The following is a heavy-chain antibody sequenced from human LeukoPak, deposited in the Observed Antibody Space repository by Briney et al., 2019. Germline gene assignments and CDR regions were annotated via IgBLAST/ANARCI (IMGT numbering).Heavy chain of an antibody. J-gene: IGHJ4*02. D-gene: IGHD4-17*01. V-gene: IGHV3-23*01. CDR1: GFTFSSYA. CDR3: AKDLYGDYSSDY. Sequence: GGSLRLSCAASGFTFSSYARNWVRQAPGKRLECVSVISGSGDSTYYADSVEGRFPISRDNSNNTLYLQMNSLRAEDTGVYYCAKDLYGDYSSDYWGQGTLVTVSS. CDR2: ISGSGDST.